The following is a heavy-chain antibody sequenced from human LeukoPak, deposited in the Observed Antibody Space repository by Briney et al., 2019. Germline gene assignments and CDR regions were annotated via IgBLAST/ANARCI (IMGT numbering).Heavy chain of an antibody. Sequence: PSETLSLTCTVSGGSISSSSYYWGWIRQPPGKGLEWIGEINHSGSTNYNPSLKSRVTISVDTSKNQFSLKLSSVTAADTAVYYCARFLAGYCSGGSCYHFDYWGQGTLVTVSS. CDR3: ARFLAGYCSGGSCYHFDY. V-gene: IGHV4-39*07. J-gene: IGHJ4*02. D-gene: IGHD2-15*01. CDR1: GGSISSSSYY. CDR2: INHSGST.